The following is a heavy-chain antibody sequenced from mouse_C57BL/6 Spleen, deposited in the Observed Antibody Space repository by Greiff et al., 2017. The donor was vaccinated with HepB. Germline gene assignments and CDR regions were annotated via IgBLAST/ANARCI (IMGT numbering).Heavy chain of an antibody. CDR2: IDPETGGT. V-gene: IGHV1-15*01. CDR1: GYTFTDYE. Sequence: QVQLQQSGAELVRPGASVTLSCKASGYTFTDYEMHWVKQTPVHGLEWIGAIDPETGGTAYNQKFKGKAILTADKSSSTAYMELRSLTSEDSAVYYCTRGDDYDSFPYYFDYWGQGTTLTVSS. J-gene: IGHJ2*01. CDR3: TRGDDYDSFPYYFDY. D-gene: IGHD2-4*01.